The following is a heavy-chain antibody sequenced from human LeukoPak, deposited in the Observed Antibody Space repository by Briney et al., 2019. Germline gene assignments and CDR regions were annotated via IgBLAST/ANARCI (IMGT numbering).Heavy chain of an antibody. CDR1: GFTFSSYG. Sequence: GRSLRLSCAASGFTFSSYGMHWVRQAPGKGLEWVAVVWYDGSNKYYADSVKGRFTISRDNSKNTLYLQMNSLRAEDTAVYYCASSLPNGNHYYYHGMDVWGPGAPVTVSS. J-gene: IGHJ6*01. D-gene: IGHD1-1*01. CDR2: VWYDGSNK. CDR3: ASSLPNGNHYYYHGMDV. V-gene: IGHV3-33*01.